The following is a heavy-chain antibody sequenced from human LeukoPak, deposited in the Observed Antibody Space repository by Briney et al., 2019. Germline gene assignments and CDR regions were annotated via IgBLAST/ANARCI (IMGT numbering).Heavy chain of an antibody. J-gene: IGHJ4*02. CDR2: ISGSGGST. CDR3: AKDLPPNGAFTSFDY. V-gene: IGHV3-23*01. Sequence: PGGSLRLSCAASGFTFSSYAMRWGRQARGKGLEWVSAISGSGGSTYYADSVKGRFTISRDNSKNTLYLQMNSLRAEDTAVYYCAKDLPPNGAFTSFDYWGQGTLVTVSS. CDR1: GFTFSSYA. D-gene: IGHD2-8*01.